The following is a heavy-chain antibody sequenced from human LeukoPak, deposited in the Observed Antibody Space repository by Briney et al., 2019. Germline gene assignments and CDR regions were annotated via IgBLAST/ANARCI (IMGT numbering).Heavy chain of an antibody. D-gene: IGHD3-3*01. CDR2: IYYSGST. CDR3: ARDSRTPYYDFWSGYYNDYYYYMDV. J-gene: IGHJ6*03. V-gene: IGHV4-59*01. CDR1: GGSISSYY. Sequence: SETLSLTCTVSGGSISSYYWSWIRQPPGKGLEWIGYIYYSGSTNYNPSLKSRVTISVDTSKNQFSLKLSSVTAADTAVYYCARDSRTPYYDFWSGYYNDYYYYMDVWGKGTTVTVSS.